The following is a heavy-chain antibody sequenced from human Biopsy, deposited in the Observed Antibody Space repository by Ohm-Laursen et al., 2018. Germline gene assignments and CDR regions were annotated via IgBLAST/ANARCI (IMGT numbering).Heavy chain of an antibody. D-gene: IGHD3-3*01. J-gene: IGHJ3*01. Sequence: SDTLSLTCTVSGASMTGYFWTWVRQPAGKGLEWLGHIYTIGDTTYNPSLESRVTMSLDTSKNQFSLKMTSLTAADTAVYFCAREDEGLLRALDLWGQGTMVNVSS. CDR1: GASMTGYF. CDR3: AREDEGLLRALDL. V-gene: IGHV4-4*07. CDR2: IYTIGDT.